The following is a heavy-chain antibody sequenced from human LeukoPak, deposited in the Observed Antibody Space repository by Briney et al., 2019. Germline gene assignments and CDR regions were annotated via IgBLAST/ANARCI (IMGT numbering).Heavy chain of an antibody. CDR2: INPSGGST. V-gene: IGHV1-46*03. J-gene: IGHJ4*02. CDR3: ASGDSSWYYFDY. D-gene: IGHD6-13*01. CDR1: VNTSTTYF. Sequence: ASVRVSCKASVNTSTTYFMPWVRQAPGQGLEWMGIINPSGGSTSYAQKFQGRVTMTRDTSTSTVYMELSSLRSEDTAVYYCASGDSSWYYFDYWGQGTLVTVSS.